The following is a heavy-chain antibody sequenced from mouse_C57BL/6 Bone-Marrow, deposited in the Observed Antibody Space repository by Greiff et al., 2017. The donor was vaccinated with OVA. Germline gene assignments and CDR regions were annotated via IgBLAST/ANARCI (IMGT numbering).Heavy chain of an antibody. D-gene: IGHD3-2*02. CDR2: IYPGSGST. CDR1: GYTFTSSW. J-gene: IGHJ4*01. CDR3: ARPAQATLYAMDY. V-gene: IGHV1-55*01. Sequence: QVQLQQPGAELVKPGASVKMSCKASGYTFTSSWITWVKQRPGQGLEWIGDIYPGSGSTNYNEKFKSKATLTVDTSSSTAYMQLSSLTSEDSAVYYCARPAQATLYAMDYWGQGTSVTVSS.